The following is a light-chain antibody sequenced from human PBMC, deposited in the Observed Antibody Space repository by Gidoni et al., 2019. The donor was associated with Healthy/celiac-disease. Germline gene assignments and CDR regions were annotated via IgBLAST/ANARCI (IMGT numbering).Light chain of an antibody. CDR1: RNGSGN. Sequence: SLSLSPAERATRSCRASRNGSGNLAGYQQKPGQAARSLIYDAANRATGSPAGFSGSGAGTDDTLTISSLEAEDFAVYYCRQRSNRRKTFGQGTKVEVK. CDR2: DAA. CDR3: RQRSNRRKT. V-gene: IGKV3-11*01. J-gene: IGKJ1*01.